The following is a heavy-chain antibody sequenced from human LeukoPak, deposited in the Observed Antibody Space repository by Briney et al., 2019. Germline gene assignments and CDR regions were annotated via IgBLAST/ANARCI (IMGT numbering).Heavy chain of an antibody. Sequence: SETLSLTCTVSGGSISNYYWSWIRQPPGKGLEWIGYIYFSGSTSYNPSLKSRVTISVDTSKNQFSLKLSSVTAADTAVYYCARGGYCSGGSCTGGAFDIWGQGTMVTVSS. V-gene: IGHV4-59*12. D-gene: IGHD2-15*01. CDR1: GGSISNYY. CDR2: IYFSGST. J-gene: IGHJ3*02. CDR3: ARGGYCSGGSCTGGAFDI.